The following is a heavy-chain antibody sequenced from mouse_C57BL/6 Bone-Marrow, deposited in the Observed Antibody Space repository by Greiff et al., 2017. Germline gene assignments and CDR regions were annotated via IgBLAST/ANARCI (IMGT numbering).Heavy chain of an antibody. CDR1: GFNIKDYY. CDR3: ARDGSSDQFAY. Sequence: VQLQQSGAELVKPGASVKLSCTASGFNIKDYYMHWVKQRTEQGLEWIGRIDPEDGETKYALKFQGKATITADTSSNTAYLQLSSLTSEDTAVYYCARDGSSDQFAYWGQGTLFTVSA. D-gene: IGHD1-1*01. V-gene: IGHV14-2*01. CDR2: IDPEDGET. J-gene: IGHJ3*01.